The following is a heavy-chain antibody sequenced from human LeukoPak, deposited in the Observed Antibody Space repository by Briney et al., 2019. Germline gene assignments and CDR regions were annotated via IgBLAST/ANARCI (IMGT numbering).Heavy chain of an antibody. CDR3: AKDRFFQH. J-gene: IGHJ1*01. Sequence: GGSLRLSCAASGFTFSSYDMSWVRQAPGTGLKSVSGISGNGGSTYYADSVKGRFTISRDNSKNTLDLQRNSLRADDTAVYYCAKDRFFQHWGQGTLVTVSS. V-gene: IGHV3-23*01. CDR1: GFTFSSYD. CDR2: ISGNGGST.